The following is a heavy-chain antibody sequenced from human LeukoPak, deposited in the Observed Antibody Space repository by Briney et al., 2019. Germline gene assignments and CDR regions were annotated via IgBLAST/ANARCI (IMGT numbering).Heavy chain of an antibody. D-gene: IGHD3-16*01. CDR3: TRDTFTDGSSTFDI. CDR2: INTNTGNP. J-gene: IGHJ3*02. Sequence: ASVKASCKASGYTLTRYAINWLRQTPGQSLEWMGWINTNTGNPTYAQGFTGRFVFSLDTSVSTAYLQIFSLNVEDTAVHYCTRDTFTDGSSTFDIWGQGTMVTVSS. CDR1: GYTLTRYA. V-gene: IGHV7-4-1*01.